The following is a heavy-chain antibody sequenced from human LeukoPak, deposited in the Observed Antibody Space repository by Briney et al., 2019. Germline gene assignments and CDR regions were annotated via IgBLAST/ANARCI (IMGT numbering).Heavy chain of an antibody. D-gene: IGHD3-10*01. V-gene: IGHV3-11*01. CDR3: AKVTYGSGTYGAFDS. CDR1: GFTFDDYG. J-gene: IGHJ4*02. CDR2: ISSSGNTI. Sequence: GGSLRLSCAASGFTFDDYGMSWIRQAPGKGLEWLSYISSSGNTIYYANSVKGRFTISRDNTKNSLYLQMNSLRAEDTAIYYCAKVTYGSGTYGAFDSWGQGTLVTVSS.